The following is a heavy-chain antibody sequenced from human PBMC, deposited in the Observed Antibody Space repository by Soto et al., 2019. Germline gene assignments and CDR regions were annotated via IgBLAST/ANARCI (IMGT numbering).Heavy chain of an antibody. CDR2: INPNNGAT. D-gene: IGHD1-1*01. CDR1: RYIFTAYF. CDR3: ESHDPGGRFDP. J-gene: IGHJ5*02. V-gene: IGHV1-2*02. Sequence: GASVKVSCKAPRYIFTAYFMHWVRQAPGQGLEWMGWINPNNGATHYGLSFQGRVTMTRDTSISTAYMELSSLRSDDTAVYYCESHDPGGRFDPWGQGTLVTVSS.